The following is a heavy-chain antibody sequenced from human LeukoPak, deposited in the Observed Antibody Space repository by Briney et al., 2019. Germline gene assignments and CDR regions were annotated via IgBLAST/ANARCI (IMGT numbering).Heavy chain of an antibody. CDR3: ARYDEIAVFDP. CDR1: GFTFSRYA. Sequence: GGSLRLSCAASGFTFSRYAMSWVRQAPGKGLEWVSVIYSGGSTYYADSVKGRFTISRDNSKNTLYLQMNSLRAEDTAVYYCARYDEIAVFDPWGQGTLVTVSS. CDR2: IYSGGST. V-gene: IGHV3-53*01. J-gene: IGHJ5*02. D-gene: IGHD1-1*01.